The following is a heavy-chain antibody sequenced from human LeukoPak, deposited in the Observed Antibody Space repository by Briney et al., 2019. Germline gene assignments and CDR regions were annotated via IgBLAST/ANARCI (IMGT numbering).Heavy chain of an antibody. Sequence: GASVKVSCKASGYTFTNYYMHWVRQAPGQGLEWMGIINPSGGSTTYAQKFQGRATMTRDTSTSTVYMELSSLRSEDTAVYYCARVLNSYGYHYWGQGTLVTVSS. CDR2: INPSGGST. CDR3: ARVLNSYGYHY. D-gene: IGHD5-18*01. J-gene: IGHJ4*02. CDR1: GYTFTNYY. V-gene: IGHV1-46*01.